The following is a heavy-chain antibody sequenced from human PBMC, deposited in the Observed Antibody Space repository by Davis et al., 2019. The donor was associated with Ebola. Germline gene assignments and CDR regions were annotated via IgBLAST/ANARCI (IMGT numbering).Heavy chain of an antibody. CDR2: MNPNSGNT. V-gene: IGHV1-8*01. D-gene: IGHD3-3*01. Sequence: ASVKVSCKASGYTFTSYDINWVRQATGQGLEWMGWMNPNSGNTGYAQKFQGRVTMTRDTSTSTVYMELSSLRSEDTAVYYCARTKQIRFLEWLVSDYWGQGTLVTVSS. CDR1: GYTFTSYD. CDR3: ARTKQIRFLEWLVSDY. J-gene: IGHJ4*02.